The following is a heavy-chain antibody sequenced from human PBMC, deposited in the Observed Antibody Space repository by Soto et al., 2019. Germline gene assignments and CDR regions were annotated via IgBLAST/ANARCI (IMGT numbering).Heavy chain of an antibody. CDR2: IIPILGIA. D-gene: IGHD1-1*01. CDR3: AENEGGGDY. J-gene: IGHJ4*02. V-gene: IGHV1-69*02. CDR1: GGTFSSYT. Sequence: QVQLVQSGAEVKKPGSSVKVSCKASGGTFSSYTISWVRQAPGQGLEWMGRIIPILGIANYEQKFQGRVKITADKSTSTAYMGLSSWESEAAAVYYCAENEGGGDYWGQGTLVTVSS.